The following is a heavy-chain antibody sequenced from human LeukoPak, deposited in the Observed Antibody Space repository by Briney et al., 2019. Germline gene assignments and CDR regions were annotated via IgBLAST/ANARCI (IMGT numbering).Heavy chain of an antibody. D-gene: IGHD3-9*01. V-gene: IGHV1-2*02. Sequence: ASVKVPCKASGYTFTSYYIHWVRQAPGQGLEWMGWINPNSGGTNYAQKFQGRVTMTRDTSISTAYMELSRLRSDDTAVYYCARDLGLRYFDWSLNDAFDIWDQGTMVTVSS. J-gene: IGHJ3*02. CDR3: ARDLGLRYFDWSLNDAFDI. CDR1: GYTFTSYY. CDR2: INPNSGGT.